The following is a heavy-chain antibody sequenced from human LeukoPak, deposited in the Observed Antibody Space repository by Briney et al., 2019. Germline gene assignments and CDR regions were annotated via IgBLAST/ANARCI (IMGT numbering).Heavy chain of an antibody. V-gene: IGHV1-18*01. CDR3: ARVESSGWSESFDY. CDR2: ISAYNGNT. CDR1: GYTFTSYG. Sequence: ASVKVSCKASGYTFTSYGISWVRQAPGQGLEWMGWISAYNGNTNYAQKLQGRVTMTTDTSSSTAYMELRSLRSDDTAVYYCARVESSGWSESFDYWGQGTLVTVSS. J-gene: IGHJ4*02. D-gene: IGHD6-19*01.